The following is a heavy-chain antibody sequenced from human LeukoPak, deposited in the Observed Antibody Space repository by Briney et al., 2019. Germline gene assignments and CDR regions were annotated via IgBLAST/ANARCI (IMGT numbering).Heavy chain of an antibody. J-gene: IGHJ4*02. CDR1: GFTVSSNY. V-gene: IGHV3-30-3*01. CDR2: ISYDGSNK. CDR3: ARAHAVRGAIDY. D-gene: IGHD3-10*01. Sequence: PGGSLRLSCAASGFTVSSNYMSWVRQAPGKGLEWVAVISYDGSNKYYADSVKGRFTISRDNSKNTLYLQMNSLRAEDTAVYYCARAHAVRGAIDYWGQGTLVTVSS.